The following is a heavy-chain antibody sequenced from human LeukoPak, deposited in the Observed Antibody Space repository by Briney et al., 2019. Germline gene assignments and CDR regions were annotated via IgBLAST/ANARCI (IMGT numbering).Heavy chain of an antibody. D-gene: IGHD2-21*02. CDR3: AREVTVSSLDDAFDM. CDR1: GVSISSGSYS. V-gene: IGHV4-30-4*07. Sequence: SETLSLTCAVSGVSISSGSYSWSWIRQPPGKGLEWIGANSGNTDYNPSLKSRITISADTSRNQFSLKLTSVTAADTAVYYCAREVTVSSLDDAFDMWGQGTLVTVSS. J-gene: IGHJ3*02. CDR2: ANSGNT.